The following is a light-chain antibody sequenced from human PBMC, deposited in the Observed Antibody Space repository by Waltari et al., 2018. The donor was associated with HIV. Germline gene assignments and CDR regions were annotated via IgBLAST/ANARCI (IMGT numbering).Light chain of an antibody. Sequence: QSVLTQPPSASGTPGQRVTISCSGSSSNIGSNTVSWYQQVPGTAPKVFIYRNDDRPSGGPDRFSGSKSGTSASLAISGLQSEDEADYYCATWDDSLNGWVFGGGTKVTVL. J-gene: IGLJ3*02. CDR1: SSNIGSNT. V-gene: IGLV1-44*01. CDR3: ATWDDSLNGWV. CDR2: RND.